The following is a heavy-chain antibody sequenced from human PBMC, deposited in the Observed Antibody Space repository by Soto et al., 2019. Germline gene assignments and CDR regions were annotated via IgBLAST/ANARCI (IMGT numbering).Heavy chain of an antibody. J-gene: IGHJ6*03. D-gene: IGHD5-12*01. CDR1: GGTFSSYT. V-gene: IGHV1-69*02. Sequence: GASVKVSCKASGGTFSSYTISWVRQAPGQGLEWMGRIIPILGIANYAQKFQGRVTITADKSTSTAYMELSSLRSEDTAVYYCARSRSGYDYYYYYYMDVWGKGTTVTV. CDR3: ARSRSGYDYYYYYYMDV. CDR2: IIPILGIA.